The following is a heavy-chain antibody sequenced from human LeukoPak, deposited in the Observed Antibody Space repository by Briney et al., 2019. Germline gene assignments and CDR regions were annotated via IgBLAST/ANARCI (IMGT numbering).Heavy chain of an antibody. CDR1: GGTFSSYA. CDR3: ARNGDLYSSSWYMAEYNWFDP. J-gene: IGHJ5*02. D-gene: IGHD6-13*01. Sequence: ASVKVSCKASGGTFSSYAISWVRQAPGQGLEWMGGIIPIFGTANYAQKFQGRVTITADKSTSTAYMELSSLRPEDTAVYYCARNGDLYSSSWYMAEYNWFDPWGQGTLVTVSS. CDR2: IIPIFGTA. V-gene: IGHV1-69*06.